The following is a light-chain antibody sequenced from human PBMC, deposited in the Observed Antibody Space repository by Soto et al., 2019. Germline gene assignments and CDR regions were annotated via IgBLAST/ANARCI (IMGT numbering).Light chain of an antibody. J-gene: IGKJ5*01. CDR3: QQYESLPLT. CDR2: DAS. CDR1: QDINKN. V-gene: IGKV1-33*01. Sequence: DVQVTQYPSSLSASVGDRVTITCQASQDINKNLIWYQQKPGKAPKLLIYDASDLETGVPSRFSGSGSGTGFTFTISSLQPEDFATYYCQQYESLPLTFGQRARLEVK.